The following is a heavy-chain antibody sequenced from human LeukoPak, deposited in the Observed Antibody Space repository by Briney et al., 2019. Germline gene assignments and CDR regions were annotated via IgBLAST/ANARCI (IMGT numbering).Heavy chain of an antibody. V-gene: IGHV3-30*14. Sequence: GRSLRLSCAASGFTFSSYAMHWVRQAPGKGLEWVSVISYDGSNKYYADSVKGRFTISRDNSKNTLYLQMNSLRAEDTAVYYCARARWELLRDWGQGTLVTVSS. D-gene: IGHD1-26*01. CDR3: ARARWELLRD. CDR2: ISYDGSNK. J-gene: IGHJ4*02. CDR1: GFTFSSYA.